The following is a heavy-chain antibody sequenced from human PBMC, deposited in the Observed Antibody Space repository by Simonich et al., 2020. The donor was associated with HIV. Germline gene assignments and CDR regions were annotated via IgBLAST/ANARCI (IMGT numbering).Heavy chain of an antibody. CDR2: INPESGGK. Sequence: QVQLVQSGAEVKKPGASVKVSCKASGYIFTGYYLHWVRQAPGQGLEGMGRINPESGGKKYAKKVQDRVTMTRDTSINTAYMELSRLRSDDTAVYYCARDSATRTDAGAFDIWGQGTMVTVSS. CDR3: ARDSATRTDAGAFDI. V-gene: IGHV1-2*06. CDR1: GYIFTGYY. J-gene: IGHJ3*02. D-gene: IGHD1-1*01.